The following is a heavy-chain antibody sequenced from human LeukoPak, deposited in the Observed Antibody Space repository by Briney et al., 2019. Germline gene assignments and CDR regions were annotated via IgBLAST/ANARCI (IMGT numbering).Heavy chain of an antibody. CDR2: ISYDGSNK. CDR3: ARAVWGQLVLDY. Sequence: GRSLRLSCAASGFTFSSYAMHWVRQAPGKGLEWVAVISYDGSNKYYADSVKGRFTISRDNSKNTLYLQMNSLRAEDTAVYYCARAVWGQLVLDYWGQGTLVTVSS. D-gene: IGHD6-13*01. CDR1: GFTFSSYA. J-gene: IGHJ4*02. V-gene: IGHV3-30*14.